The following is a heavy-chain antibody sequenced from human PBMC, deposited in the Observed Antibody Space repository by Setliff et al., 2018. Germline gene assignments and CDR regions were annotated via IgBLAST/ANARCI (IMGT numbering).Heavy chain of an antibody. CDR2: IHYSGST. D-gene: IGHD1-26*01. J-gene: IGHJ3*02. CDR3: ARGGDSGSYFLANHDAFDI. Sequence: PSETLSLTCTVSGGSIGSSSYYWGWIRQPPGKGLEWIGSIHYSGSTYYSPSLKSRVTISIDTSKNQFSLKLSSVTAADTAVYYCARGGDSGSYFLANHDAFDIWGQGTMVTVS. V-gene: IGHV4-39*07. CDR1: GGSIGSSSYY.